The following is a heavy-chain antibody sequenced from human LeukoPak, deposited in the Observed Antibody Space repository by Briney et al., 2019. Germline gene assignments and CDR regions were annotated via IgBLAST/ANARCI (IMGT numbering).Heavy chain of an antibody. J-gene: IGHJ4*02. Sequence: PGGSLRLSCAASGFTFSSHGMHWVRQAPGKGLEYLSAITSNGGTTYYANSVKGRFTISRDNSRNTLYLQMASLRAEDMAVYYCAKTYGGSYEGVFASWGQGTLVTVSS. D-gene: IGHD1-26*01. CDR3: AKTYGGSYEGVFAS. CDR2: ITSNGGTT. V-gene: IGHV3-64*01. CDR1: GFTFSSHG.